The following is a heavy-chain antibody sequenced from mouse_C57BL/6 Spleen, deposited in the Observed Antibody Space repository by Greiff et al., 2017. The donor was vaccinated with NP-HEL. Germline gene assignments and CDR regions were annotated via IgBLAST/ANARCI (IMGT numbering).Heavy chain of an antibody. V-gene: IGHV1-7*01. Sequence: QVQLKESGAELAKPGASVKLSCKASGYTFTSYWMHWVKQRPGQGLEWIGYINPSSGYTKYNQKFKDKATLTADKSSSTAYMQLSSLTYEDSAVYYCARHYYGSSYNFDYWGQGTTLTVSS. CDR3: ARHYYGSSYNFDY. CDR2: INPSSGYT. CDR1: GYTFTSYW. J-gene: IGHJ2*01. D-gene: IGHD1-1*01.